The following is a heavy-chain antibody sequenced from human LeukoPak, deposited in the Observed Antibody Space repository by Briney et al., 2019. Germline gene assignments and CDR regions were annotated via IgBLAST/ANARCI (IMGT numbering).Heavy chain of an antibody. CDR2: IGYDGNNK. CDR1: GFTFRGYG. CDR3: AKDRGTWYYMDV. V-gene: IGHV3-30*02. Sequence: PGGSLRLSCAASGFTFRGYGMHWVRQAPGKGLDWVAFIGYDGNNKYYVASVKGRFTISRDNSRSTLYLQMNSLRGEDTAVYYCAKDRGTWYYMDVWGKGTTVTVSS. J-gene: IGHJ6*03. D-gene: IGHD3-10*01.